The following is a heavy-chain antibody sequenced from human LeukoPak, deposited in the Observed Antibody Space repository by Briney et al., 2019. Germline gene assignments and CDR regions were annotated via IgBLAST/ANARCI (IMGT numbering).Heavy chain of an antibody. Sequence: GGSLRLSCAASGFTFSSYWMSWVRQAPGKGLEWVANIKQDGSEKYYVDSVKGRFTISRDNAKNSLYLQMNSLRAEDTAVYYCARTPQSGYSYYYYYYYMDVWGKGTTVTISS. CDR3: ARTPQSGYSYYYYYYYMDV. D-gene: IGHD5-12*01. CDR1: GFTFSSYW. V-gene: IGHV3-7*01. J-gene: IGHJ6*03. CDR2: IKQDGSEK.